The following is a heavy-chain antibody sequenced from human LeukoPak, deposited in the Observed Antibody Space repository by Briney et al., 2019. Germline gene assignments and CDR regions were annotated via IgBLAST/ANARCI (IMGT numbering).Heavy chain of an antibody. D-gene: IGHD3-10*01. CDR1: GFTFSDYY. CDR2: ISSSGSTI. V-gene: IGHV3-11*04. Sequence: PGGSLRLSCAASGFTFSDYYMSWIRQAPGKGLEWVSYISSSGSTIYYADSVKGRFTISRDNAKNSLYPQMNSLRAEDTAVYYCARDWSGGSPQDAFDIWGQGTMVTVSS. J-gene: IGHJ3*02. CDR3: ARDWSGGSPQDAFDI.